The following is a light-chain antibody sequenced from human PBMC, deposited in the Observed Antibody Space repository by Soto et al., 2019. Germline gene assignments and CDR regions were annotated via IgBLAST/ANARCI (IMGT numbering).Light chain of an antibody. CDR2: AAS. V-gene: IGKV3-20*01. J-gene: IGKJ3*01. CDR1: QSVNND. CDR3: QQYGSSPFT. Sequence: EIVMTQSPATLSVSPGERATLSCRATQSVNNDLAWYQQKPGQAPRLLIYAASTRATGFPDRFSGSGSGTDFTLTITRLEPEDLAVYYCQQYGSSPFTFGTGTKVDIK.